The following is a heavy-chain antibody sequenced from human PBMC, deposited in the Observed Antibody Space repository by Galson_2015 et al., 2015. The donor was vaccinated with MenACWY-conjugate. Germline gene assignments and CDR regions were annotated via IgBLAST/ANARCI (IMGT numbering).Heavy chain of an antibody. J-gene: IGHJ6*03. CDR1: AFTFSNAY. CDR2: IKSQTDGGKI. V-gene: IGHV3-15*01. D-gene: IGHD2-21*01. CDR3: TTHKPVSWGGLLFHFYMDV. Sequence: SLRLSCAGSAFTFSNAYMSWVRQAPGKGLEWVGRIKSQTDGGKIDYAAPVKGRFTISRDDSRNTLYLQMNSLKIEDTAVYYCTTHKPVSWGGLLFHFYMDVWGKGTTVTVSS.